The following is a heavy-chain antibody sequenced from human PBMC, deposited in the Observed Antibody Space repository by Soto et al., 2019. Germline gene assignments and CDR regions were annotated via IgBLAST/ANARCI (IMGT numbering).Heavy chain of an antibody. Sequence: EVQLLESGGGLVHPGGSLRLSCAASGFSFSDYTLSWVRQAPGKGLEWVSGISGSGGSTYYADSVKGRFTISRDNSMRPLYLQMNSLRAEDTAVFYCAKDAQYSSGRGYFDPWGQGTLVTVSS. CDR1: GFSFSDYT. J-gene: IGHJ5*02. V-gene: IGHV3-23*01. CDR3: AKDAQYSSGRGYFDP. D-gene: IGHD6-19*01. CDR2: ISGSGGST.